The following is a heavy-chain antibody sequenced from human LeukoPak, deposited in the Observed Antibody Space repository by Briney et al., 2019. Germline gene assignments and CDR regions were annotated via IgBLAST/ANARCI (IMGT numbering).Heavy chain of an antibody. CDR2: ISSSSSTI. CDR3: ARNAFVDCSSTSCYYDY. Sequence: GGSLRLSCAASGFTFSDYYMSWIRQAPGKGLEWVSYISSSSSTIYYADSVKGRFTISRDNAKNSLYLQMNSLRAEDTAVYYCARNAFVDCSSTSCYYDYWGQGTLVTVSS. D-gene: IGHD2-2*01. J-gene: IGHJ4*02. CDR1: GFTFSDYY. V-gene: IGHV3-11*04.